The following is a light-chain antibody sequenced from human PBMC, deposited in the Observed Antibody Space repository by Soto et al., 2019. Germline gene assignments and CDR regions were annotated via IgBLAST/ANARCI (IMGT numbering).Light chain of an antibody. J-gene: IGKJ4*01. CDR3: QHYNELPLT. CDR2: GAS. V-gene: IGKV3-15*01. Sequence: EIVMTQSPATLSVSPGERATLSCRASQSVSTNLAWYQQKPGQVPRLLIFGASTRAIGIPARFSGSGSRRDYTLTISSLQSEDFAVYYCQHYNELPLTFGGGTKVEIK. CDR1: QSVSTN.